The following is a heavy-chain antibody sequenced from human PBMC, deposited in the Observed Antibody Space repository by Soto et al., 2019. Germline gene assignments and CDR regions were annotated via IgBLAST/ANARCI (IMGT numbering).Heavy chain of an antibody. D-gene: IGHD2-2*02. V-gene: IGHV3-64D*06. CDR1: GFTFSSYA. CDR3: VKDRGGYCSSTSCYSSWFDP. J-gene: IGHJ5*02. Sequence: GGSLRLSCSASGFTFSSYAMHWVRQAPGKGLEYVSAISSNGGSTYYADSVKGRFTISRDNSKNTLYLQMSSLRAEDTAVYYCVKDRGGYCSSTSCYSSWFDPWGRGTLVTVSS. CDR2: ISSNGGST.